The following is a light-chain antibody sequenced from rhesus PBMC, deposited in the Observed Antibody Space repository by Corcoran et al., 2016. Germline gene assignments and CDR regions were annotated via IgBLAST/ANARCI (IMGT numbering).Light chain of an antibody. J-gene: IGKJ3*01. V-gene: IGKV1-74*01. CDR3: QHGYGTPFT. CDR1: ENVNNY. CDR2: KAS. Sequence: DIQMTQSPSSLSASVGARVPITCRASENVNNYLNWYQQKPGKAPKLLIYKASTLKSGVPARLSGSGSGTDYTFTISSLQPEDVATYYCQHGYGTPFTFGPGTKLDIK.